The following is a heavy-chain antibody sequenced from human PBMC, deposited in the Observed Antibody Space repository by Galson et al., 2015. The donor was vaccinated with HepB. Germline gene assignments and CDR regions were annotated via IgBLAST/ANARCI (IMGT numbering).Heavy chain of an antibody. D-gene: IGHD2/OR15-2a*01. J-gene: IGHJ6*04. V-gene: IGHV1-69*02. CDR2: YVPILDVA. Sequence: SVKVSCKASGGTFTTYNINWVRQAPGQGLEWMGRYVPILDVANYAPNFQGRVTITADKSTTTVYLEVHSLRSDDTAVYYCGKNTVYDYYFYAMDVWGKGTTVTVSS. CDR3: GKNTVYDYYFYAMDV. CDR1: GGTFTTYN.